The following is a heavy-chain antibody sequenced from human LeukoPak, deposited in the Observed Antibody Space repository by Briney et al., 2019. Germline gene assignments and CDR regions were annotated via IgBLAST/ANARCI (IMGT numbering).Heavy chain of an antibody. CDR2: ISSSSSTI. CDR1: GFTFSSYS. CDR3: TKRGAEVGETVAPGDY. Sequence: GGSLRLSCAASGFTFSSYSMNWVRQAPGKGLEWVSYISSSSSTIYYADSVKGRFTISRDNSKNTLYLQMNSLRVEDTAIYYCTKRGAEVGETVAPGDYWGQGTLVTVSS. D-gene: IGHD1-26*01. J-gene: IGHJ4*02. V-gene: IGHV3-48*01.